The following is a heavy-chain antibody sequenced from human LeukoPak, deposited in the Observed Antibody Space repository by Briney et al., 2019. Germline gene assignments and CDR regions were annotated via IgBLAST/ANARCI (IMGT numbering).Heavy chain of an antibody. D-gene: IGHD4-11*01. CDR3: AREFEEGYSNYQDGFDY. CDR2: INPNSGGT. V-gene: IGHV1-2*02. CDR1: GYTFTGYY. J-gene: IGHJ4*02. Sequence: GASVKVSCKASGYTFTGYYLHWVRQAPGQGLEWMGWINPNSGGTNYAQKFQGRVTMTRDTSISTAYMELSRLRSDDTAVYYCAREFEEGYSNYQDGFDYWGQGTLVTVSS.